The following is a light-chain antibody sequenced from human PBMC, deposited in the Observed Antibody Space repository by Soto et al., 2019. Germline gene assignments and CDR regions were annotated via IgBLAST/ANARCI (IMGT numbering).Light chain of an antibody. V-gene: IGKV3-11*01. CDR2: DAS. CDR3: QQRSTWPLLT. CDR1: QSVSNY. Sequence: EIVLAQSPATLSLSPGERATLACRASQSVSNYLAWYQQKPGQAPRLLIYDASNRATGIPARFSGSGSGTDFTLTITSLEPEDFAVYYCQQRSTWPLLTFGGGTKVEIK. J-gene: IGKJ4*01.